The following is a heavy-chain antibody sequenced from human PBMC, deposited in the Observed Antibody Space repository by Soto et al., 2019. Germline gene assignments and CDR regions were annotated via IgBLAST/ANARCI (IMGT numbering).Heavy chain of an antibody. CDR2: IFPRDSDT. D-gene: IGHD3-22*01. J-gene: IGHJ4*02. V-gene: IGHV5-51*01. Sequence: GDSLKISWKGAGYRFTTYWIAWVRQMPGKGLEWMGTIFPRDSDTRYSPSFRGQVTISADKSISTAYLQWSSLKASDTAMYYCVRSIYDGSGVKSSVTPGLQYYFDYWGQGTLVTVSS. CDR3: VRSIYDGSGVKSSVTPGLQYYFDY. CDR1: GYRFTTYW.